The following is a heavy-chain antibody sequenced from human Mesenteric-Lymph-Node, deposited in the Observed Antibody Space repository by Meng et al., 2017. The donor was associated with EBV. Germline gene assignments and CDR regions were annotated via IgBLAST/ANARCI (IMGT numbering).Heavy chain of an antibody. CDR2: IYWDDDK. J-gene: IGHJ5*02. Sequence: QITLKEPGPTLVKLTETPTLTCTFSGSSLSTIGEGVGWIRQPPGKALEWLALIYWDDDKRYSPSLKSRLTITKDTSKNQVVLTMTNMDPVDTATYYCGHSWDCGGGSCSTNWFDTWGQGTLVTVAS. CDR3: GHSWDCGGGSCSTNWFDT. CDR1: GSSLSTIGEG. V-gene: IGHV2-5*02. D-gene: IGHD2-15*01.